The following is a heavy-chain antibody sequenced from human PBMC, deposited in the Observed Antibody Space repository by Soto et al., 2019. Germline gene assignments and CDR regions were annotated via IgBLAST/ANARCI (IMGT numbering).Heavy chain of an antibody. CDR1: GYTFTSHA. Sequence: ASVKVSCKASGYTFTSHAMHWVRQAPGQRLEWMGWINAGNDNTKYSQKFQGRGTITRDTSASTADMELSSLRSEDTAVYYCASKGGLGSITGTTFGDDAFDIWGQGTMVTVSS. CDR3: ASKGGLGSITGTTFGDDAFDI. J-gene: IGHJ3*02. V-gene: IGHV1-3*01. D-gene: IGHD1-7*01. CDR2: INAGNDNT.